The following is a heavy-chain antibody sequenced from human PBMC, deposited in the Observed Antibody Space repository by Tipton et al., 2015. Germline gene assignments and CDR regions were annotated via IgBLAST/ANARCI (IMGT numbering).Heavy chain of an antibody. J-gene: IGHJ4*02. CDR1: GFTFSRFA. D-gene: IGHD3-16*01. CDR2: ISGSGQTT. V-gene: IGHV3-23*01. Sequence: SLRLSCVASGFTFSRFAMSWVRQAPGKGLEWVSFISGSGQTTYYADSVKGRFTISRDNAKNTLYLQMNSLRAEDTAVYYCARDGGLGRYFDYWGQGTLVTVSS. CDR3: ARDGGLGRYFDY.